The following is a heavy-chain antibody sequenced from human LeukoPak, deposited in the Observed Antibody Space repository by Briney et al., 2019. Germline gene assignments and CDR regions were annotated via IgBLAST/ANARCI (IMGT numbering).Heavy chain of an antibody. J-gene: IGHJ6*03. CDR3: ARDGSSSSYYYYYYMDV. CDR1: GFTFSSYS. V-gene: IGHV3-48*04. D-gene: IGHD6-6*01. CDR2: ISSSSETI. Sequence: GGSLRLSCAASGFTFSSYSMNWVRQAPGKGLEWLSYISSSSETIYYADSVKGRFTISRDNAKNSLYLQMNSLRAEDTAVYYCARDGSSSSYYYYYYMDVWGKGTTVTVSS.